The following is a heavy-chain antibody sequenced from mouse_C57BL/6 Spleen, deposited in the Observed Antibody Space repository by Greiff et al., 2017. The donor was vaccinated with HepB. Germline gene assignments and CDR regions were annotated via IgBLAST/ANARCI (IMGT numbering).Heavy chain of an antibody. V-gene: IGHV1-22*01. CDR3: ARGDGRGYFDV. CDR1: GYTFTDYN. Sequence: EVKLQESGPELVKPGASVKMSCKASGYTFTDYNMHWVKQSHGKSLEWIGYINPNNGGTSYNQKFKGKATLTVNKSSSTAYMELRSLTSEDSAVYYCARGDGRGYFDVWGTGTTVTVSS. J-gene: IGHJ1*03. CDR2: INPNNGGT. D-gene: IGHD1-1*01.